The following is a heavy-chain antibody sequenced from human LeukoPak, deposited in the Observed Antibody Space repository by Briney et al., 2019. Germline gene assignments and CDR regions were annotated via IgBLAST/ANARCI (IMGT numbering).Heavy chain of an antibody. D-gene: IGHD3-10*01. V-gene: IGHV3-30*02. J-gene: IGHJ6*02. CDR1: GFTFSSYG. CDR3: AKAPNYYGSGSYYTLYYYYGMDV. Sequence: PGGSLRLSCAASGFTFSSYGMHWVRQAPGKGLEWVAFIRYDGSNKYYADSVKGRFTISRDNSKNTRYLQMNSLRAEDTAVYYCAKAPNYYGSGSYYTLYYYYGMDVWGQGTTVTVSS. CDR2: IRYDGSNK.